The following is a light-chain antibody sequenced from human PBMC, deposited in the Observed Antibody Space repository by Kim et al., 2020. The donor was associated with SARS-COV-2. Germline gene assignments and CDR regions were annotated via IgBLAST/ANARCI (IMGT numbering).Light chain of an antibody. CDR1: QTIGTS. V-gene: IGKV1-39*01. CDR3: QQSYWTPVT. CDR2: GAS. J-gene: IGKJ2*01. Sequence: DIQMTQSPYSLSASVGDRVTITCRASQTIGTSLIWYQQKPGKAPEVLIYGASNLQNGVPSRFSGSGSGTEFTLTISSLQPEDFVTYFCQQSYWTPVTFGQGTKLEI.